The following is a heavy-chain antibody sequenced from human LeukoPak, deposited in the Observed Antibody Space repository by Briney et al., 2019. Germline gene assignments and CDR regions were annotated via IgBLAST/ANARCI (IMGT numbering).Heavy chain of an antibody. Sequence: PGGSLRLSCAASGFTFSSYVMHWVRQAPGKGLEWVAFIRYDGSNKYYADSVRGRFTISRDNSNNTLYLQMNSLRAEDTAVYYCTSVSRVAAITDYWGQGTLVTVSS. J-gene: IGHJ4*02. D-gene: IGHD5-12*01. CDR2: IRYDGSNK. V-gene: IGHV3-30*02. CDR1: GFTFSSYV. CDR3: TSVSRVAAITDY.